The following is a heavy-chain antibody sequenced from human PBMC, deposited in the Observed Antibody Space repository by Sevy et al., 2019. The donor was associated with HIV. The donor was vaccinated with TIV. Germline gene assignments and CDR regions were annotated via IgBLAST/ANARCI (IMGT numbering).Heavy chain of an antibody. D-gene: IGHD1-26*01. CDR2: IATSSSYM. CDR1: GFTFSSYN. CDR3: ARALSGKYSY. Sequence: GGSLRLSCAASGFTFSSYNMNWVRQAPGKGREWVSSIATSSSYMYYADSVKGRFTISRDKAKNSLYLQMNSLRAEDTAVYYCARALSGKYSYWGQGTLVTVSS. J-gene: IGHJ4*02. V-gene: IGHV3-21*01.